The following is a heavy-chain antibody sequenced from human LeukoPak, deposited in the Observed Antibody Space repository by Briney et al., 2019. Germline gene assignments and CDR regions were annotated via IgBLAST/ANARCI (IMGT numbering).Heavy chain of an antibody. J-gene: IGHJ3*02. CDR2: IKSKTEGGTT. V-gene: IGHV3-15*01. CDR1: GFTFSNAW. Sequence: PGGSLRLSCAASGFTFSNAWMSWVRQAPGKGLEWVGRIKSKTEGGTTDYAAPVKGRFTISRDDSKNTLYLQMNSLKTEDTAVYYCTTARYSGSYYWSGDAFDIWGQGTMVTVSS. D-gene: IGHD1-26*01. CDR3: TTARYSGSYYWSGDAFDI.